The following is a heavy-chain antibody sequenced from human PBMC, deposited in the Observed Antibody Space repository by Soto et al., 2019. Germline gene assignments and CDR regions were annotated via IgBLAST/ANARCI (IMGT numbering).Heavy chain of an antibody. J-gene: IGHJ3*02. V-gene: IGHV1-18*01. CDR2: ISAYNGNT. Sequence: GASVKVSCKASGYNFISYGISWVRQAPGQGLEWMGWISAYNGNTKYAQKLQGRVTMTTETSTSTAYMELRSLRSDDTAVYYCAREWTYDLWSGSHGAFDIWGQGTMVTVSS. D-gene: IGHD3-3*01. CDR1: GYNFISYG. CDR3: AREWTYDLWSGSHGAFDI.